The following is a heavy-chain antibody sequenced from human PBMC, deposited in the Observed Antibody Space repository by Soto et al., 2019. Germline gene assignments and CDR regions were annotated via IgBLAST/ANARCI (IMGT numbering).Heavy chain of an antibody. CDR3: ARIRKDYDYYGGIYCCMDV. CDR2: IDWDDDK. V-gene: IGHV2-70*01. Sequence: SGPTLVNPTQTLTLTCTFSGFSLGTSGMCVSWIRQPPGKALEWLALIDWDDDKYYSTSLKTRLTISKDTSKNQVVLTMTNMDPVDTATYYCARIRKDYDYYGGIYCCMDVCDPGTTLTGSS. J-gene: IGHJ6*02. D-gene: IGHD3-10*01. CDR1: GFSLGTSGMC.